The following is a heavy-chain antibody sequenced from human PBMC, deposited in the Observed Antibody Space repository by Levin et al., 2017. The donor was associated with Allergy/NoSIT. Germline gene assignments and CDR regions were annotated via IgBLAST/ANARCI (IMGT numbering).Heavy chain of an antibody. Sequence: GGSLRLSCAASGFTVNDNYVSWVRQAPGKGMEWLSVIYCDYTYYADSVKGRFTISRDSVNNTVFLQMNSLRVDDTAVYYCSRGPSRNYFYYGVDVWGQGTTVSVSS. V-gene: IGHV3-53*01. J-gene: IGHJ6*02. CDR1: GFTVNDNY. CDR3: SRGPSRNYFYYGVDV. D-gene: IGHD3-10*01. CDR2: IYCDYT.